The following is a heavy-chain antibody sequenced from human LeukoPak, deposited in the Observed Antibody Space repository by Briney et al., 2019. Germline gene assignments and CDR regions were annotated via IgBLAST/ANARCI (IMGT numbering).Heavy chain of an antibody. CDR2: INPNSGGT. CDR1: GYTFTGYY. D-gene: IGHD6-13*01. CDR3: ARDIAAAKVLGMDV. Sequence: ASVKVSCKASGYTFTGYYMHWVRQAPGQGLEWMGWINPNSGGTNYAQKFQGRVTTTRDTSISIAYMELSRLRSDDTAVYYCARDIAAAKVLGMDVWGKGTTVTVSS. J-gene: IGHJ6*03. V-gene: IGHV1-2*02.